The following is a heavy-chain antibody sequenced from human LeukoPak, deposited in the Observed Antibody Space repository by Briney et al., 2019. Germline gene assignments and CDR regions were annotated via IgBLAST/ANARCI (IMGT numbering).Heavy chain of an antibody. CDR3: ARLFRYGSGSYYPDY. Sequence: PSETLSLTCTVSGGSISSYYWSWIRQPPGKGLEWIGYIYYSGSTNYNPSLKSRVTISVDTSKNQFSLKLSSVTAADTAVYYCARLFRYGSGSYYPDYWGQGTLVTVSS. V-gene: IGHV4-59*08. J-gene: IGHJ4*02. D-gene: IGHD3-10*01. CDR2: IYYSGST. CDR1: GGSISSYY.